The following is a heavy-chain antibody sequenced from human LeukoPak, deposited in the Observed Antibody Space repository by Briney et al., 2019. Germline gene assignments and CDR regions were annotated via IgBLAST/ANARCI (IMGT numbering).Heavy chain of an antibody. CDR3: ARDRGDAFDI. Sequence: SETLSLTCTVSGGSISSYYWSWIRQPPGKGLEWIGYIYYSGSTNYNPSLKSRVTISVDTSKNQFSLKLSSVTAADTAVYYCARDRGDAFDIWGQGTMVTVSS. J-gene: IGHJ3*02. CDR1: GGSISSYY. CDR2: IYYSGST. V-gene: IGHV4-59*01.